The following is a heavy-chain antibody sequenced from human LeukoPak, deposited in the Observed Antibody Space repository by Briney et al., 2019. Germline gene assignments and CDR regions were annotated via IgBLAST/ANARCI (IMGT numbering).Heavy chain of an antibody. V-gene: IGHV3-48*03. CDR3: ARDNYDSSGPYYFDY. D-gene: IGHD3-22*01. J-gene: IGHJ4*02. CDR1: GFTFSTYE. Sequence: PGGSLRLSCAASGFTFSTYEMTWVRQSPGKGLESVSYISSSGSTIYYADSVKGRFTISRDNARNSLYLQMNSLRAEDTAVYYCARDNYDSSGPYYFDYWGQGTLVTVSS. CDR2: ISSSGSTI.